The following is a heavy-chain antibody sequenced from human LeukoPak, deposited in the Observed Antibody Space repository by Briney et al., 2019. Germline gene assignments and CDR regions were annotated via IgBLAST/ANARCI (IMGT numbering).Heavy chain of an antibody. V-gene: IGHV3-20*04. J-gene: IGHJ4*02. CDR2: VNWSGGST. CDR3: ARASLYDNSAYYLDY. CDR1: GFTFGDYA. D-gene: IGHD3-22*01. Sequence: GGSLRLSCTTSGFTFGDYAMTWVRQVPGKGLEWVSGVNWSGGSTGYADSVKGRFTISRDNAKNSLYLQMNSLRAEDTALYYCARASLYDNSAYYLDYWGQGTLVTVSS.